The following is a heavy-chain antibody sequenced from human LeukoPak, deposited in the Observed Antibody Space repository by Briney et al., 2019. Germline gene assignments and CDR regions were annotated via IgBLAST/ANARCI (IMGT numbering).Heavy chain of an antibody. CDR3: AREDGYCSDGKCYSYFDS. CDR1: GFTFIHFW. V-gene: IGHV3-7*01. J-gene: IGHJ4*02. CDR2: IKKTGSET. Sequence: GGSLRLSCAASGFTFIHFWMSWVRQAPGKGLEWVAYIKKTGSETYYVDSVKGRFTITRDNTRNSLFLQMYSLRAEDTAMYFCAREDGYCSDGKCYSYFDSWGQGTLVTVSS. D-gene: IGHD2-15*01.